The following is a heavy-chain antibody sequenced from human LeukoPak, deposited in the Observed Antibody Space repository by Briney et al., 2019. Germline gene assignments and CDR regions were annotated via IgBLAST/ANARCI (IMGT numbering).Heavy chain of an antibody. J-gene: IGHJ4*02. CDR1: KFTFGSYW. CDR3: ARSPSPGTVAS. D-gene: IGHD1-1*01. CDR2: INQGGSEK. Sequence: GGSLRLSCVASKFTFGSYWMSWVRRAPGKGLEWVANINQGGSEKYYVDSVEGRFTISRDNAKNSLFLLMSSLRDEDTAVYYCARSPSPGTVASWGQGTLVTVSS. V-gene: IGHV3-7*01.